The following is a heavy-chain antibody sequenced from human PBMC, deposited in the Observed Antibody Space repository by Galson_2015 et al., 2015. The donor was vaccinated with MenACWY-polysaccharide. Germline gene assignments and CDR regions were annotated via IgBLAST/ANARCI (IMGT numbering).Heavy chain of an antibody. CDR1: GYTFTSYA. D-gene: IGHD6-19*01. CDR2: VNPDSANT. Sequence: SVKVSCKASGYTFTSYAINWVRQAPGQGPEWLGWVNPDSANTYYAQKFQGRVTMTRDTSISTAYMELTSLRSEDTAVYFCARGGGELWLAPLGYYGMDVWGQGTTVTVSS. CDR3: ARGGGELWLAPLGYYGMDV. V-gene: IGHV1-8*01. J-gene: IGHJ6*02.